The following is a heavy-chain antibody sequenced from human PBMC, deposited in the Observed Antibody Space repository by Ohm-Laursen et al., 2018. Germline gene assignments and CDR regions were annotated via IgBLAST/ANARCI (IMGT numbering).Heavy chain of an antibody. J-gene: IGHJ4*02. D-gene: IGHD4-17*01. CDR2: IGVNADNT. CDR3: AKDASTATAFYYDH. Sequence: GSLRLSCAASGFIFSTYPMAWVRQIPGKGLERVSSIGVNADNTYYAESVKGRFTISRDNSKNTIFLQINNLRVEDTAVYFCAKDASTATAFYYDHWGQGTLVTVSS. CDR1: GFIFSTYP. V-gene: IGHV3-23*01.